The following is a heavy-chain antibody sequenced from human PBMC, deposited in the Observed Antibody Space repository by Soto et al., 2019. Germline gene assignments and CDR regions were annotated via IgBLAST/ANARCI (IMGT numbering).Heavy chain of an antibody. J-gene: IGHJ6*02. CDR1: GLNFNSYT. CDR3: ARDCSGGSCYPGTDV. Sequence: GGSLRPSCAASGLNFNSYTINWVRQAPGKRLEWLSSISSSGYIFSTGSVRGQFTFSRDNAKNSVYLQINSLRAEDTAVYFCARDCSGGSCYPGTDVWGQGTTVTVSS. D-gene: IGHD2-15*01. V-gene: IGHV3-21*01. CDR2: ISSSGYI.